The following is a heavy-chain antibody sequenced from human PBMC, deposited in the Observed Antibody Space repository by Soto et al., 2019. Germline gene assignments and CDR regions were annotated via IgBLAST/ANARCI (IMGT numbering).Heavy chain of an antibody. Sequence: QVQLQESGPGLVKPSQTLSLTCTVSGGSISSGGYYWTWIRQYPGKGLDWIGYIYYSGSTFYNPSIKSRVSISVDTSKNQFSLNLSSVTAADTAVYYCARCLSVTLFDYWGQGPLVTVSS. J-gene: IGHJ4*02. D-gene: IGHD2-21*02. CDR3: ARCLSVTLFDY. CDR2: IYYSGST. V-gene: IGHV4-31*03. CDR1: GGSISSGGYY.